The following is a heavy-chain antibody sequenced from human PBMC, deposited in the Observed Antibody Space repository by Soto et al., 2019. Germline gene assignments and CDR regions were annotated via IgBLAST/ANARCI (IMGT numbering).Heavy chain of an antibody. CDR3: ARHDDGNDYFDL. J-gene: IGHJ2*01. D-gene: IGHD1-1*01. Sequence: EVQLVQSGAKVKKPGESLKISCEASGYSFTTYWIGWVRQMPGKGLEWMGIIYPGDSDTRYSPSFQGQVTISADKSIITAYLQWSSLKASDTAIYYCARHDDGNDYFDLWGRGTLVTVSS. V-gene: IGHV5-51*01. CDR1: GYSFTTYW. CDR2: IYPGDSDT.